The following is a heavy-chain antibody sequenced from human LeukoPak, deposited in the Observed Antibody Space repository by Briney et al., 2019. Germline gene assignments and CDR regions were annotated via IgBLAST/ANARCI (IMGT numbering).Heavy chain of an antibody. J-gene: IGHJ3*02. V-gene: IGHV3-30*02. Sequence: PGGSLRLSCAASGFTFSSYGMHWVRQARGKGLGWVAFIRYDGSNKYYADSVKRRFTISRDNSRNTLYLQMNSLRTEDTAMYYCARGGSSWDFAFDIWGQGTMVTVSS. CDR2: IRYDGSNK. CDR3: ARGGSSWDFAFDI. D-gene: IGHD6-13*01. CDR1: GFTFSSYG.